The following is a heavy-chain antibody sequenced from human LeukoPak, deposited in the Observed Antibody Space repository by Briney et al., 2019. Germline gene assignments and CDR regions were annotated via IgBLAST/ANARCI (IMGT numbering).Heavy chain of an antibody. Sequence: SETLSLTCAVYGGSFSGYYWSWIRQPPGKGLEWIGEINHSGSTNYNPSLKSRVSISVDTSKNQFSLKLSSVTAADTAVYYCARRLIWFGESNWFDPWGQGTLVTVSS. D-gene: IGHD3-10*01. V-gene: IGHV4-34*01. CDR3: ARRLIWFGESNWFDP. CDR2: INHSGST. J-gene: IGHJ5*02. CDR1: GGSFSGYY.